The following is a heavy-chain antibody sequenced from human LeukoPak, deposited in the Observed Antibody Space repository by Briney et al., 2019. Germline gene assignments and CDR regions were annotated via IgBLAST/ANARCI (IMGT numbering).Heavy chain of an antibody. CDR2: IYYSGST. V-gene: IGHV4-31*03. CDR1: GGSISSGGYY. CDR3: ARYCSSTSCYQGAFDI. Sequence: PSQTLSLTCTVSGGSISSGGYYWSWIRQHPGKGLEWIGYIYYSGSTYYNPSLKSRVTISVDTSKNQFSLKLSSVTAADTAVYYCARYCSSTSCYQGAFDIWGQGTMVTVSS. J-gene: IGHJ3*02. D-gene: IGHD2-2*01.